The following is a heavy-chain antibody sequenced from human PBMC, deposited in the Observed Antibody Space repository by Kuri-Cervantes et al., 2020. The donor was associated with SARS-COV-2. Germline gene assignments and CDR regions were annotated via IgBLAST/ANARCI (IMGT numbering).Heavy chain of an antibody. CDR2: MSYSGNT. V-gene: IGHV4-59*12. J-gene: IGHJ5*02. CDR1: GGSISSYY. Sequence: ESLKISCTVSGGSISSYYWSWIRQPPGKGLEWIGYMSYSGNTYYNPSLKSRVSISVDTSKNQFSLKLSSVTAADTAMYYCAREVVTAAGIWFDPWGQGTLVTVSS. D-gene: IGHD6-13*01. CDR3: AREVVTAAGIWFDP.